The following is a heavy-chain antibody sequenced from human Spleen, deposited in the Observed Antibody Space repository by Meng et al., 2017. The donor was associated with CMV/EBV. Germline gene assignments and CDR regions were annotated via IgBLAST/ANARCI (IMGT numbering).Heavy chain of an antibody. J-gene: IGHJ4*02. D-gene: IGHD3-3*01. V-gene: IGHV3-66*02. CDR1: GFTVSSSY. Sequence: GGSLRLSCAASGFTVSSSYMTWVRQAPGKGLEWVSIIYRGDSTYYTDSVKGRFTISRDNSKNTLYLQMNSLRAEDTAVYYCASYYVFWSDCYLDYWGQGTLVTVSS. CDR2: IYRGDST. CDR3: ASYYVFWSDCYLDY.